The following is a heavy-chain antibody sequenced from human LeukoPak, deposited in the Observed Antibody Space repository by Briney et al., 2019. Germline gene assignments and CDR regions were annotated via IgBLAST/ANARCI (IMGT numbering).Heavy chain of an antibody. CDR3: ARDRYYDGLSGAFDI. D-gene: IGHD3-22*01. J-gene: IGHJ3*02. V-gene: IGHV3-30*07. CDR1: GFTFRRYA. Sequence: GGSLRLSCAASGFTFRRYAMHWVRQAPGKGLEWVAAMSFDGSYKYYAESVKGRFTISRDNAKNSLYLQMNSLRAEDTAVYYCARDRYYDGLSGAFDIWGQGTMVTVSS. CDR2: MSFDGSYK.